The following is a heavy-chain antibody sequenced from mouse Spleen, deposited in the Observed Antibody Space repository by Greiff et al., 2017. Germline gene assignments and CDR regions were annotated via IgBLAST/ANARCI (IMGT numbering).Heavy chain of an antibody. CDR2: IDPANGNT. Sequence: VQLQQSGAELVKPGASVKLSCTASGFNIKDTYMHWVKQRPEQGLEWIGRIDPANGNTKYDPKFQGKATITADTSSNTAYLQLSSLTSEDTAVYYCARDTTVPNYYAMDYWGQGTSVTVSS. D-gene: IGHD1-1*01. J-gene: IGHJ4*01. CDR3: ARDTTVPNYYAMDY. CDR1: GFNIKDTY. V-gene: IGHV14-3*02.